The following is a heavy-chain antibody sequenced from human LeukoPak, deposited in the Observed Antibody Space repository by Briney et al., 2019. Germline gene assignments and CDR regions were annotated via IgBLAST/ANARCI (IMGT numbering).Heavy chain of an antibody. D-gene: IGHD7-27*01. CDR3: ARGNWEPSDY. CDR2: IKQDGSEK. J-gene: IGHJ4*02. V-gene: IGHV3-7*04. CDR1: GFTFSDYW. Sequence: SGGSLRLSCAASGFTFSDYWMTWVRQSPGKGLEWVANIKQDGSEKNYVDSVKGRFTISRDNGKKSLYLQMNSLRAEDTAVYYCARGNWEPSDYWGQGALVTVSS.